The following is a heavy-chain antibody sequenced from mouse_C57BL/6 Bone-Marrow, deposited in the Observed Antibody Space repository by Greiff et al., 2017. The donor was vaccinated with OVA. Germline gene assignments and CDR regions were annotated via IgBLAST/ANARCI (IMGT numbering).Heavy chain of an antibody. CDR3: ARRDSSGYAY. V-gene: IGHV1-64*01. J-gene: IGHJ3*01. D-gene: IGHD3-2*02. Sequence: VQLQQPGAELVKPGASVKLSCKASGYTFTSYWMHWVKQRPGQGLEWIGMIHPNSGSTNYNEKFKSKATLTVDKSSSTAYMQLSSLTSEDSAVYYCARRDSSGYAYWGQGTLVTVSA. CDR2: IHPNSGST. CDR1: GYTFTSYW.